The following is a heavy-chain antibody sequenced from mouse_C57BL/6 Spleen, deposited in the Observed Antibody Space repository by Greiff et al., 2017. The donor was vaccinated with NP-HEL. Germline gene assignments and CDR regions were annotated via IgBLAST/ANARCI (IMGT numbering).Heavy chain of an antibody. CDR3: ARHTYCGSRGLAY. D-gene: IGHD1-1*01. V-gene: IGHV5-17*01. CDR2: ISSGSSTI. CDR1: GFTFSDYG. Sequence: EVKLMESGGGLVKPGGSLKLSCAASGFTFSDYGMHWVRQAPEKGLEWVAYISSGSSTIYYADTVKGRFTISRDNAKNTLFLQITSLRSEDSAVYYCARHTYCGSRGLAYWGQGTLVTVSA. J-gene: IGHJ3*01.